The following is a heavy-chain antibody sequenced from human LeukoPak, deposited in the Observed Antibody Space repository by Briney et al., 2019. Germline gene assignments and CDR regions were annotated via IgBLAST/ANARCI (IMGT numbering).Heavy chain of an antibody. D-gene: IGHD5-24*01. Sequence: SETLSLTCTVSGGSISSSSYYWGWIRQPPGKGLEWIGSIYYGGSTFYNPSLRSRVTISLDRSKSQFSLKLRSVTGADTAVYYCARYHNGYNDYWGQGSLVTVSS. CDR1: GGSISSSSYY. J-gene: IGHJ4*02. CDR2: IYYGGST. V-gene: IGHV4-39*07. CDR3: ARYHNGYNDY.